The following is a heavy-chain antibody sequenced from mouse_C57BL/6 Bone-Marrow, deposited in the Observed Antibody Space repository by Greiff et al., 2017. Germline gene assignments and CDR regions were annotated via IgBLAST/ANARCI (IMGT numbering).Heavy chain of an antibody. CDR1: GYSFTDYN. CDR3: ARCYDYDYAMDY. J-gene: IGHJ4*01. CDR2: INPNYGTT. V-gene: IGHV1-39*01. D-gene: IGHD2-4*01. Sequence: EVQLQQSGPELVKPGASVKISCKASGYSFTDYNMNWVKQSHGKSLEWIGVINPNYGTTSYNQKFKGKATLTVDPSSSTATMQLNSLTSEDSAVYDCARCYDYDYAMDYWGQGTSVTVSS.